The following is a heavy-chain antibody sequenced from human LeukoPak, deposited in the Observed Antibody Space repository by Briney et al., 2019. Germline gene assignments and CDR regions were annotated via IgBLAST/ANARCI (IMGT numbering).Heavy chain of an antibody. CDR3: ARDIAAAVNWFDP. Sequence: GGSLRLSCAASGFTFSSYSMNWVRQAPGKGLEWVSSISSSSSYIYYADSVKGRFTISRDNAKNSLYLQMNSLRAEDKAVYYCARDIAAAVNWFDPWGQGTLVTVSS. V-gene: IGHV3-21*01. CDR2: ISSSSSYI. D-gene: IGHD6-13*01. J-gene: IGHJ5*02. CDR1: GFTFSSYS.